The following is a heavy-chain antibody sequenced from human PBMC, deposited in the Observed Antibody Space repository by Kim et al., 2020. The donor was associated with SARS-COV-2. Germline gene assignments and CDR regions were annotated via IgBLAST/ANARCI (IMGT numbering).Heavy chain of an antibody. CDR2: INPNSGAP. V-gene: IGHV1-2*06. CDR1: GYTFTGYY. CDR3: ARFDYYDSSDQPDY. D-gene: IGHD3-22*01. Sequence: ASVKVSCKASGYTFTGYYIHWVRQAPGQGLEWMGRINPNSGAPTYAQHFQGRVTMTRDTSISTAYMELIRLRSDDTAVYYCARFDYYDSSDQPDYWGQGTLVTVSS. J-gene: IGHJ4*02.